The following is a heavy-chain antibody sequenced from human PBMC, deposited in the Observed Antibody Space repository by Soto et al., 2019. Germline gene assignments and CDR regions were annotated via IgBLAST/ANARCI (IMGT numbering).Heavy chain of an antibody. V-gene: IGHV1-8*01. CDR2: MNPNSGNT. J-gene: IGHJ4*02. D-gene: IGHD6-19*01. CDR1: GYTFTSYD. Sequence: QVQLVQSGAEVQQPGASVKVSCKASGYTFTSYDINWVRQATGQGLEWMGWMNPNSGNTGYAQKFQGRVTRTRNTSISTAYMELSSLRSEDTAVYYCARGVAVACIEYYCDYWGQGTLVTVSS. CDR3: ARGVAVACIEYYCDY.